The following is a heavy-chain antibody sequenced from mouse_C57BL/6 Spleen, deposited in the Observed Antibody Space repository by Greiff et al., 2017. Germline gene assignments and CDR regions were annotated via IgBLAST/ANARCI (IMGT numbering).Heavy chain of an antibody. CDR2: IDPSHSYT. CDR1: GYTFTSYW. D-gene: IGHD4-1*01. CDR3: ARGRELGHYFDY. V-gene: IGHV1-50*01. J-gene: IGHJ2*01. Sequence: VQLQQPGAELVKPGASVKLSCKASGYTFTSYWMQWVKQRPGQGLEWIGEIDPSHSYTNSNQKFKGKATLTVDTSSSTAYMQLSSLTSEDSAVYYCARGRELGHYFDYWGQGTTLTVSS.